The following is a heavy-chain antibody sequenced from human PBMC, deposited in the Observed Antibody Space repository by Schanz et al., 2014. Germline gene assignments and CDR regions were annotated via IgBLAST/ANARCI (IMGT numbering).Heavy chain of an antibody. Sequence: EVHLLESGGGLVQPGGSLRLSCAASGFSFGTYAMSWVRQAPGKGLLWVSRINGDGSRTAYADSVKGRFTISRDNAKNSLFLQMNSLRAEDTAVYHCVSSGSYSSYAFWGQGTLVTVSS. V-gene: IGHV3-23*01. CDR3: VSSGSYSSYAF. D-gene: IGHD3-10*01. J-gene: IGHJ4*02. CDR2: INGDGSRT. CDR1: GFSFGTYA.